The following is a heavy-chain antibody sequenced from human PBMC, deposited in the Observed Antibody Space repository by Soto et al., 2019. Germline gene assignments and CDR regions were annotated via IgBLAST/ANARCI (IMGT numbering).Heavy chain of an antibody. D-gene: IGHD2-15*01. CDR1: GGSMSSYY. V-gene: IGHV4-59*01. CDR3: ARADPDASVGY. Sequence: SETLSLTCTVSGGSMSSYYWTWLRQSPGRGLEWIGYISYSGSTYYNPSLKSRVTISADTSKNQFSLRMNSMIAADTAVYYCARADPDASVGYWGQGTMVTVSS. CDR2: ISYSGST. J-gene: IGHJ4*02.